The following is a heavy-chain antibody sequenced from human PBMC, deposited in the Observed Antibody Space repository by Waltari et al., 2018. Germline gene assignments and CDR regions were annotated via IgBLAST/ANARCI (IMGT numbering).Heavy chain of an antibody. CDR2: IYSGGST. V-gene: IGHV3-66*02. J-gene: IGHJ4*02. D-gene: IGHD3-22*01. CDR3: ASSYYYDSSGYPIFDY. Sequence: EVQLVESGGGLVQPGGSLRLSCAASGFTVSGHYMSWVRQAPGKGLGWVSVIYSGGSTYYADSVKGRFTISRDNSKNTLYLQMNSLRAEDTAVYYCASSYYYDSSGYPIFDYWGQGTLVTVSS. CDR1: GFTVSGHY.